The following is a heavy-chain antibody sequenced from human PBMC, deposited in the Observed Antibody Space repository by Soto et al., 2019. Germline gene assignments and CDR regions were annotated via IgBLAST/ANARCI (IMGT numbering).Heavy chain of an antibody. CDR2: IFYSGST. CDR3: PAFWSGYSRGRYYFDY. V-gene: IGHV4-39*01. J-gene: IGHJ4*02. D-gene: IGHD3-3*01. Sequence: SETLSLTCTVSGGSISSSSYYWGWIRQPPGKRMEWIGSIFYSGSTYYNPSLKSRVPISVDTSKNQFSLQLISVSAAVPAVYSCPAFWSGYSRGRYYFDYWGQGTLDNVSS. CDR1: GGSISSSSYY.